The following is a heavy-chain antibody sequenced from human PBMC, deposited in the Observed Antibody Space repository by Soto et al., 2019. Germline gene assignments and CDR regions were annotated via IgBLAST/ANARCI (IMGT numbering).Heavy chain of an antibody. V-gene: IGHV4-34*01. Sequence: QVPLQQWGTGLLKPSETLSLPCAVYGGSFRGSFSGYYWSWIRQSPGKGLEWIGEINLSGNTNYNPTRKSRFTISVDTSKNQFSLKVNSVTAADTAVFYCARRMGSGRYYFDSWGQGILVTVSS. J-gene: IGHJ4*02. CDR1: GGSFRGSFSGYY. D-gene: IGHD3-10*01. CDR3: ARRMGSGRYYFDS. CDR2: INLSGNT.